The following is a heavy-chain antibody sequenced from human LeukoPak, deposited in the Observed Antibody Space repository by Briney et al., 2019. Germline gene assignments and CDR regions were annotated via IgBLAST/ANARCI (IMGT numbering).Heavy chain of an antibody. CDR2: IYHSGGP. V-gene: IGHV4-38-2*02. CDR1: GYSIRSGYY. J-gene: IGHJ3*01. CDR3: ARVAGYSRFLDGFDV. D-gene: IGHD5-12*01. Sequence: SQTLSLTRSLFGYSIRSGYYWGWIPQPPGKGLEWIGSIYHSGGPYSNPPLKSRVTISVDRSKNQFSLRLNSVTAADTAVYYCARVAGYSRFLDGFDVWGQGTMVTVSS.